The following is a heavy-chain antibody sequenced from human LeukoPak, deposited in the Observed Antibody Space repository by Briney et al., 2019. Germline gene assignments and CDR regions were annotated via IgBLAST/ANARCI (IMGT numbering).Heavy chain of an antibody. D-gene: IGHD4-17*01. CDR3: ARGLHGDYGYFDY. J-gene: IGHJ4*02. CDR1: GGTFSSYA. CDR2: VIPMFATA. Sequence: ASVTVSCKASGGTFSSYAIRWLRQAPGQGLEWMGGVIPMFATANYAPKFQDRVTITADESTSTAYMELRSLRSEDTAVYHCARGLHGDYGYFDYWGQGIRVSVSS. V-gene: IGHV1-69*01.